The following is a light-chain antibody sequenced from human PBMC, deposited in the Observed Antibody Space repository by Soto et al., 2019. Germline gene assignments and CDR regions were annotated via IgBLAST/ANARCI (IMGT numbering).Light chain of an antibody. CDR2: DVS. J-gene: IGLJ1*01. CDR1: SSDVGGYNY. V-gene: IGLV2-11*01. Sequence: QSVLTQPRSVSGSPGQSVAISCTGTSSDVGGYNYVSWYQQHPGKAPKLIIYDVSKRPSGVPDRFSGSKSGNTASLTISGLQAEDEADYYCCSYTGTYTYVFGTGTKVTVL. CDR3: CSYTGTYTYV.